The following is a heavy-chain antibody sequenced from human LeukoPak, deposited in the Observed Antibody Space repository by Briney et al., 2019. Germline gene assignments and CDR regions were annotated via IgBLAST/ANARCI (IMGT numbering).Heavy chain of an antibody. J-gene: IGHJ5*02. CDR2: IYYSGST. V-gene: IGHV4-39*07. CDR3: ARRGYVVLRYFDWLLSGNWFDP. D-gene: IGHD3-9*01. Sequence: PSETLSLTCTVSGVSISNSDYSWGWIRQPPGKGLECIGTIYYSGSTYYKSSLKSRVTISVDTSKNQFSLKLSSVTAADTAVYYCARRGYVVLRYFDWLLSGNWFDPWGQGTLVTVSS. CDR1: GVSISNSDYS.